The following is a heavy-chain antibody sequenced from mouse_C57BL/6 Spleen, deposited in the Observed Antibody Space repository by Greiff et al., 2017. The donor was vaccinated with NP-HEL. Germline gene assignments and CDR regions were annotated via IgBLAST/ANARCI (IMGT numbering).Heavy chain of an antibody. CDR2: IYPGSGST. Sequence: QVQLKQPGAELVKPGASVKMSCKASGYTFTSYWITWVKQRPGQGLEWIGDIYPGSGSTNYNEKFKSKATLTVDTSSSTAYMQLSSLTSEDSAVYYCARRGTTVVPGYWGQGTTLTVSS. V-gene: IGHV1-55*01. CDR1: GYTFTSYW. CDR3: ARRGTTVVPGY. D-gene: IGHD1-1*01. J-gene: IGHJ2*01.